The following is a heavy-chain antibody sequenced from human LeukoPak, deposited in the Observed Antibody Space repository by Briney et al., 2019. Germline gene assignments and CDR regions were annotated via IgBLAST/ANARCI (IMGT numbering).Heavy chain of an antibody. V-gene: IGHV1-2*02. CDR1: GYTFTGYY. CDR2: INPNSGGT. Sequence: GASVKVSCKASGYTFTGYYMHWVRQAPGQGLEWMGWINPNSGGTNYAQKFQGRVTMTRDTSISTAYMELSRLRSDDTAVYYCARDRAPVLLWFGEPPGGFDPWGQGTLVTVSS. CDR3: ARDRAPVLLWFGEPPGGFDP. J-gene: IGHJ5*02. D-gene: IGHD3-10*01.